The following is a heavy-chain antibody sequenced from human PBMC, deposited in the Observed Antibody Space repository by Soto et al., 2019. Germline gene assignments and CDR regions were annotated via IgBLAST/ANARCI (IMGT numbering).Heavy chain of an antibody. CDR2: ISGYNGNT. Sequence: QVQLVQSGVEVKKPGASVKVSCKASGYIFTNYGIIWVRQAPGQGPEWMGWISGYNGNTKYEQKLQGRVTMTADTSTSTAYMEVRSLRSDDTAVYYCARGGSSWSAEYYQHWGQGTLVIVSS. V-gene: IGHV1-18*01. J-gene: IGHJ1*01. CDR3: ARGGSSWSAEYYQH. CDR1: GYIFTNYG. D-gene: IGHD6-13*01.